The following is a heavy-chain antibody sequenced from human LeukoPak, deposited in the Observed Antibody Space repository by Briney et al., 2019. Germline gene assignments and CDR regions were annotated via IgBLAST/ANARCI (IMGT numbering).Heavy chain of an antibody. Sequence: GGSLRLSCAASGFTFSSYSMNWVRQAPGKGLEWVSYISSSSSTIYYADSVKGRFTISRDNSKDTLYLQMNSLRAEDTAVYYCAKYLSGTYYYGAFDIWGQGTMVTVSS. D-gene: IGHD1-26*01. V-gene: IGHV3-48*01. J-gene: IGHJ3*02. CDR1: GFTFSSYS. CDR2: ISSSSSTI. CDR3: AKYLSGTYYYGAFDI.